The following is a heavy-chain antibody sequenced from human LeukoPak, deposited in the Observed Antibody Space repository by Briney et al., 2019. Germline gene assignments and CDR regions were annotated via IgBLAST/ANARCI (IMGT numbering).Heavy chain of an antibody. CDR2: IWYDGSNK. CDR3: ARDQEVYDILTGFDY. J-gene: IGHJ4*02. Sequence: TGRSLRLSCAASGFTFSSYAMHWVRQAPGKGLEWVAVIWYDGSNKYYADSVKGRFTISRDNSKNTLYLQMNSLRAEDTAVYYCARDQEVYDILTGFDYWGQGTLVTVSS. D-gene: IGHD3-9*01. CDR1: GFTFSSYA. V-gene: IGHV3-33*08.